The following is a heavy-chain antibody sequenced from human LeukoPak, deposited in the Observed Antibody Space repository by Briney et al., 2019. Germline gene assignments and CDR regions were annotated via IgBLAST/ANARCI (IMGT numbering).Heavy chain of an antibody. J-gene: IGHJ5*02. CDR1: GFTFSSYG. D-gene: IGHD3-10*01. Sequence: GGSLRLSCAASGFTFSSYGMHWVRQAPGKGLEWVAVIWYDGSNKYYADSVKGRFTISRDNSKNTLYLQMNSLTGEDTAVYYCAKDQEPPSTYASGSLWRISRDPGGSAWGQGTLVTVSS. CDR3: AKDQEPPSTYASGSLWRISRDPGGSA. CDR2: IWYDGSNK. V-gene: IGHV3-30*02.